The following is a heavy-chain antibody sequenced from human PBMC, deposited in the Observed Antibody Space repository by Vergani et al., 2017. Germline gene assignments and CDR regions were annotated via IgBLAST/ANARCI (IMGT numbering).Heavy chain of an antibody. D-gene: IGHD6-19*01. CDR2: IYYSGST. Sequence: QLQLQESGPGLVKPSETLSLTCTVSGGSISSSSYYWGWIRQPPGKGLEWIGSIYYSGSTYYNPSLKSRVTISVDTSTNQFSLKLSSVTAAATAVYYWARRRADSSGWYSLFDYWGQGTLVTVSS. J-gene: IGHJ4*02. CDR3: ARRRADSSGWYSLFDY. CDR1: GGSISSSSYY. V-gene: IGHV4-39*01.